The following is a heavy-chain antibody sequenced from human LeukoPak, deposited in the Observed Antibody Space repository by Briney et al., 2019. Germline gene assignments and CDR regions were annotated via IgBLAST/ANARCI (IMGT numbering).Heavy chain of an antibody. Sequence: PSETLSLTCTVSGGSISSSSYYWGWIRQPPGKGLEWIGNIFYSGSTYYNPSLRSRVTISVDTSKNQFSLKLSSVTAADTAVYYCARDSLNGGRLLWFLQDSYMDVWGKGTTVTVSS. V-gene: IGHV4-39*07. J-gene: IGHJ6*03. CDR1: GGSISSSSYY. CDR3: ARDSLNGGRLLWFLQDSYMDV. D-gene: IGHD3-10*01. CDR2: IFYSGST.